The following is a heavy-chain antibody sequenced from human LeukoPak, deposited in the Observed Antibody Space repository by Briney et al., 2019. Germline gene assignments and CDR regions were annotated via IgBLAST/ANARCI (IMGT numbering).Heavy chain of an antibody. CDR2: ISSSSSTI. J-gene: IGHJ4*02. Sequence: RGSLRLSCAASGFTFSSYSMNWVRQAPGKGLEWVSYISSSSSTIYYADSVKGRFTISRDNAKNSLYLQMNSLRAEDTAVYYCASFGYFDYWGQGTLVTVSS. CDR3: ASFGYFDY. D-gene: IGHD3-16*01. CDR1: GFTFSSYS. V-gene: IGHV3-48*01.